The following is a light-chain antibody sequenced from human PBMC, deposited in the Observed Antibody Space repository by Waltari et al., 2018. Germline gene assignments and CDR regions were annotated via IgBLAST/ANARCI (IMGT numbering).Light chain of an antibody. Sequence: QSALPQPHSVSGSVGESVTISCTGTGSDYVSWYQQLPGKAPKLLIYDIFQRPSGVPDRFFGSKSGNSASLTVSGLQTEDEADYYCCSFEGTWVFGGGTKLTVL. CDR1: GSDY. CDR3: CSFEGTWV. J-gene: IGLJ3*02. CDR2: DIF. V-gene: IGLV2-11*01.